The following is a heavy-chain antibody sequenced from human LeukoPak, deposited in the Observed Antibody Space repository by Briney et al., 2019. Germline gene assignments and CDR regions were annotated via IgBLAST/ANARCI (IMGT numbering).Heavy chain of an antibody. CDR1: GGSISSSPYY. V-gene: IGHV4-39*01. CDR2: IYYTGST. D-gene: IGHD4-17*01. Sequence: SETLSLTCTVSGGSISSSPYYWAWIRQPPEKGLEWIGSIYYTGSTFYNPSLKSRVTISLDTSKNQISLKLNSLTAADTALYYCARPQQNSGDYVSWGQGTLVTVSS. J-gene: IGHJ5*02. CDR3: ARPQQNSGDYVS.